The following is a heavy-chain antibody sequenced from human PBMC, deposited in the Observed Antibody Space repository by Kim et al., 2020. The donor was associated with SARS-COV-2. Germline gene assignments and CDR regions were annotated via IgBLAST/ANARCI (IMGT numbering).Heavy chain of an antibody. D-gene: IGHD3-22*01. CDR1: GFTFSSYG. V-gene: IGHV3-33*01. Sequence: GGSLRLSCAASGFTFSSYGMHWVRQAPGKGLEWVAVIWYDGSNKYYADSVKGRFTISRDNSKNTLYLQMNSLRAEDTAVYYCARDQGGTTMIVDVWGQGTLVTVSS. CDR3: ARDQGGTTMIVDV. CDR2: IWYDGSNK. J-gene: IGHJ4*02.